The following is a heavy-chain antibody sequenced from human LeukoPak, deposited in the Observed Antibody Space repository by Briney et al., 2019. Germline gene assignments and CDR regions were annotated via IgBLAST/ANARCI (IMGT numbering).Heavy chain of an antibody. CDR2: VNGRGATT. Sequence: PGGSLRLSCAASGFASGFTFSDYAVSWVRQAPGKGPEWVASVNGRGATTYYADSVRGRFTISRDNSKNTLYLQMISLGADDTAIYFCAKAPATGEGYYFYYMDVWGKGTTVTASS. J-gene: IGHJ6*03. V-gene: IGHV3-23*01. CDR3: AKAPATGEGYYFYYMDV. CDR1: GFTFSDYA. D-gene: IGHD7-27*01.